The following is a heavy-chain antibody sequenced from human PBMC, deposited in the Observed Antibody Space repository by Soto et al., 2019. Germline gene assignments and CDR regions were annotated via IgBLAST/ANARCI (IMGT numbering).Heavy chain of an antibody. CDR2: ISSSGSYT. V-gene: IGHV3-11*05. Sequence: GGSLRLSCAGSGFIFSDYYMSWIRQVPGKGLEWISHISSSGSYTNYADSVKGRFTISRDSVQNSVHLQMNSLSPEDTAVYYCARDRGYYDSSGYYHDYWGQGSLVIVSA. CDR1: GFIFSDYY. J-gene: IGHJ4*02. CDR3: ARDRGYYDSSGYYHDY. D-gene: IGHD3-22*01.